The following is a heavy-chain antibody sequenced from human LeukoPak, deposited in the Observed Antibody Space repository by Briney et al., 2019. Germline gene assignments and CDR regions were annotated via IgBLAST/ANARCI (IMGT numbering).Heavy chain of an antibody. Sequence: GGSLRLSCAASGFSFSRYAMSWVRQAPGRGLEWLSGVTASGALTYYADSVKGRFTISRDNSKDILYLQMNSLRAEDTAVYYCAKTSSSRDWFDPWGQGTLVTVSS. CDR2: VTASGALT. V-gene: IGHV3-23*01. CDR1: GFSFSRYA. J-gene: IGHJ5*02. CDR3: AKTSSSRDWFDP. D-gene: IGHD6-13*01.